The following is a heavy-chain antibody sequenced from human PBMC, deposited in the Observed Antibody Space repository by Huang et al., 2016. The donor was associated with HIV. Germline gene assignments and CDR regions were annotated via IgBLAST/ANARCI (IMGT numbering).Heavy chain of an antibody. V-gene: IGHV1-18*01. CDR3: ARDVPGSSWEFDY. D-gene: IGHD6-13*01. CDR1: GYTFTRYG. CDR2: IRAYNGNP. J-gene: IGHJ4*02. Sequence: VQLVQSGSEVKKPGASVKVSCKASGYTFTRYGISWVRQAPGQGLEWMGWIRAYNGNPHYAQKCQGRVTMTTDTSTSTAYMELRSLISDDTVVYYWARDVPGSSWEFDYWGQGTLVTVSP.